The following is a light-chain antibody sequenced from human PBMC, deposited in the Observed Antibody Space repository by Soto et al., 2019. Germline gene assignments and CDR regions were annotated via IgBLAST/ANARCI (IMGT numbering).Light chain of an antibody. Sequence: DIVMTQSPLSLPVTPGEPASISCRSSQSLLHSNGYNYLDWYLQKPGQSPQLLIYLGSNRASGVPDRVSGSGSGTDFTLKISRVEAEDVGVYYCMQALQTPPTVGQGTKLEIK. CDR3: MQALQTPPT. J-gene: IGKJ2*01. V-gene: IGKV2-28*01. CDR1: QSLLHSNGYNY. CDR2: LGS.